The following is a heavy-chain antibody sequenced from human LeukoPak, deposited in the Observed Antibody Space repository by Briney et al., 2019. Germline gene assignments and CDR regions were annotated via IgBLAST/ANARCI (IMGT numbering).Heavy chain of an antibody. V-gene: IGHV3-43D*04. D-gene: IGHD3-10*01. CDR2: ISWDGGST. CDR1: GFTFDDYA. CDR3: AKDITWGYGSGSYCMDV. Sequence: GGSLRLSCAASGFTFDDYAMHWVRQAPGKGLEWVSLISWDGGSTYYADSVNGRFTISRDNSKNSLYLQMNSLRAEDTALYYCAKDITWGYGSGSYCMDVWGKGTTVTVSS. J-gene: IGHJ6*03.